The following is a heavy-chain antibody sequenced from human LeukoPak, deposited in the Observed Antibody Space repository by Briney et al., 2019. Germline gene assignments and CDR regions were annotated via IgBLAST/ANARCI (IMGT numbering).Heavy chain of an antibody. D-gene: IGHD6-6*01. CDR2: INHSGST. Sequence: SETLSLTCAVYGGSFSGYYWSWIRQPPGKGLEWIGEINHSGSTNYNPSLKSRVTISLDTSKNQFSLKLSSVTAADTAVYYCARGRPTSDYWGQGTLVTVSS. CDR1: GGSFSGYY. J-gene: IGHJ4*02. V-gene: IGHV4-34*01. CDR3: ARGRPTSDY.